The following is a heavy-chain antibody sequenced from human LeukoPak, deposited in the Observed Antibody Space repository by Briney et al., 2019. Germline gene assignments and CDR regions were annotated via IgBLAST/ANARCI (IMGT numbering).Heavy chain of an antibody. CDR2: IFYSGST. V-gene: IGHV4-59*01. J-gene: IGHJ4*02. Sequence: SETLSLTRTVPGGSISGYYWSWIRQPPGKGLEWIGYIFYSGSTNYNPSLKSRVTISVDTSKNQFSLKLSSVTAADTAVYYCARGEWDLLFDYWGQGTLVTVSS. CDR3: ARGEWDLLFDY. CDR1: GGSISGYY. D-gene: IGHD1-26*01.